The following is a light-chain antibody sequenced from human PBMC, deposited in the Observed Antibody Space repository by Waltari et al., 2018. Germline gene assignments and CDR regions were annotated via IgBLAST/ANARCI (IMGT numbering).Light chain of an antibody. J-gene: IGKJ2*01. V-gene: IGKV1-17*03. Sequence: DIQMTQSPSVCSAFVGDRVTITCRASQGISKYLAWFQQKPGKIPKRLIYTASNLESGVPSRFSGSGSGTEFTLTITSLQPEDSATYYCLQHSSYPYTFGQGTKLEI. CDR2: TAS. CDR1: QGISKY. CDR3: LQHSSYPYT.